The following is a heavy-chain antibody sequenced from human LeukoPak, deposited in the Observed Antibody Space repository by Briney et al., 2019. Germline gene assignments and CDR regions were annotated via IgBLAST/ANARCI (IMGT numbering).Heavy chain of an antibody. J-gene: IGHJ4*02. CDR3: ARSASREYFLSFDY. CDR1: GGSISSGDYY. Sequence: PWETLSLTCTVSGGSISSGDYYWSRIPQHPGKGLEWIGYIYYSGAAYHNPSIMSRLTISRDPSKNQFSLKLSSVTAADTAVYYCARSASREYFLSFDYWGQGALVTVSS. D-gene: IGHD2/OR15-2a*01. CDR2: IYYSGAA. V-gene: IGHV4-31*03.